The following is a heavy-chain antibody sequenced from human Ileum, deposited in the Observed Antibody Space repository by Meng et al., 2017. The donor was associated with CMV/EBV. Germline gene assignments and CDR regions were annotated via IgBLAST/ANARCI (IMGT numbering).Heavy chain of an antibody. CDR1: GFSFSTYS. D-gene: IGHD4-11*01. J-gene: IGHJ4*02. CDR3: ARDVPDHYSPNY. Sequence: QLVGAGGGVVQPGGSLRRSCAASGFSFSTYSMYWVRQAPGKGLEWVSFIRLDATDKFYADSVKGRFTISRDNSKNMLYLQMSSLRTEDTAVYYCARDVPDHYSPNYWGQGTLVTVSS. CDR2: IRLDATDK. V-gene: IGHV3-30*02.